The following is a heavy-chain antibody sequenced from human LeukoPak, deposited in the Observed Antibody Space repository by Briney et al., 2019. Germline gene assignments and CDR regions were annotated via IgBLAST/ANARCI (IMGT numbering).Heavy chain of an antibody. Sequence: GASLRPSCAASGFTFSSYAMSWVRQAPGKGLEWVSAISGSGGSTYYADSVKGRFTISRDNSKNTLYLQMNSLRAEDTAVYYCAKSPTGTSVDYWGQGTLVTVSS. CDR3: AKSPTGTSVDY. D-gene: IGHD1-14*01. CDR2: ISGSGGST. J-gene: IGHJ4*02. V-gene: IGHV3-23*01. CDR1: GFTFSSYA.